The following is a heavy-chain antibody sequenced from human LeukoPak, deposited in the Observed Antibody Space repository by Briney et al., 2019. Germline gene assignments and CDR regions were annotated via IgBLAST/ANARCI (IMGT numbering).Heavy chain of an antibody. CDR2: ISSSGYTI. V-gene: IGHV3-48*03. Sequence: GGSLRLSCAASGFTFSNYEMNWVRQAPGKGLEWVSYISSSGYTIYYADSVKGRFTISRDNAKNSLYLQMNSLRAEDTAVYYCAREIAPIDYWGQGILVTVSS. D-gene: IGHD2-21*01. CDR1: GFTFSNYE. J-gene: IGHJ4*02. CDR3: AREIAPIDY.